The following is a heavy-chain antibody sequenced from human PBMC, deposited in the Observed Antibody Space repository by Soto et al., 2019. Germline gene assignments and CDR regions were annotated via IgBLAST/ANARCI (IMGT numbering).Heavy chain of an antibody. Sequence: SETLSLTCTVSGGSISSYYWSWIRQPPGKGLEWIGYIYSTGSTSYNTSLKSRVTISVDTSKNQFSLKLRSVTAADTAVYYCARRGYCNSTSCPYYYYYMDVWQRDHGHRLL. D-gene: IGHD2-2*01. CDR3: ARRGYCNSTSCPYYYYYMDV. CDR2: IYSTGST. CDR1: GGSISSYY. V-gene: IGHV4-59*08. J-gene: IGHJ6*03.